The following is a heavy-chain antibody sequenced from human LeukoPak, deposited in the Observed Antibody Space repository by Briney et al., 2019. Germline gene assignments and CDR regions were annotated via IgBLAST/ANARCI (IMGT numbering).Heavy chain of an antibody. CDR3: ARDRQYGSSWRRTSFDP. D-gene: IGHD6-13*01. V-gene: IGHV1-2*02. CDR1: GYTFNGYY. Sequence: ASVKVSCKTSGYTFNGYYINWVRQAPGQSLELMGWINPNSGATKFAEKFQGRLALTRDTSVNTAYMELNSLTSDDTAVYFCARDRQYGSSWRRTSFDPWGQGTLVTVSS. J-gene: IGHJ5*02. CDR2: INPNSGAT.